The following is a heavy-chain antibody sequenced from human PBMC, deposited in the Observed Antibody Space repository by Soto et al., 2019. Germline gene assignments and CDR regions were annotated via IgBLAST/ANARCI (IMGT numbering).Heavy chain of an antibody. CDR2: IYQTGTT. Sequence: SETLSLTCTVSGDSINSVGHSWSWLRQPPGEALEWIGYIYQTGTTQYNPSLSSRVSISADRSKNQFSLHLTSVTAADTAVYYCARAVFCTDGFCFPNWLDPWGQGILVTVSS. V-gene: IGHV4-30-2*01. CDR3: ARAVFCTDGFCFPNWLDP. CDR1: GDSINSVGHS. D-gene: IGHD2-8*01. J-gene: IGHJ5*02.